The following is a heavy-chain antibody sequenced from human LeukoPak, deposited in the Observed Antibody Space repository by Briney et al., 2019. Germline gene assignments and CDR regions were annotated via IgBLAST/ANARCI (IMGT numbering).Heavy chain of an antibody. Sequence: PGGSLRLSCAASGFTFRSYWMTWVRQAPGKGLEWVANIKQDGSEKYYVDSVKGRFTISGDNAKNTLYLQMNSLRAEDTAVYYCAKPGGGSYYGYWGQGTLVTVSS. CDR3: AKPGGGSYYGY. J-gene: IGHJ4*02. CDR2: IKQDGSEK. D-gene: IGHD1-26*01. CDR1: GFTFRSYW. V-gene: IGHV3-7*03.